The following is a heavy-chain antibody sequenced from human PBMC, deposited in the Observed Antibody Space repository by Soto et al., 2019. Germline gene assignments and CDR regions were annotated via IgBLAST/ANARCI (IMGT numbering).Heavy chain of an antibody. D-gene: IGHD1-26*01. CDR2: IYYSGST. CDR1: GGSISSYY. V-gene: IGHV4-59*01. Sequence: SETLSLTFTVSGGSISSYYWSWIRQPPGKGLEWIGYIYYSGSTNYNPSLKSRVTISVDTSKNQFFLKLSSVTAADTALYYCARMGVVGATTFDYWGQGTLVTVS. CDR3: ARMGVVGATTFDY. J-gene: IGHJ4*02.